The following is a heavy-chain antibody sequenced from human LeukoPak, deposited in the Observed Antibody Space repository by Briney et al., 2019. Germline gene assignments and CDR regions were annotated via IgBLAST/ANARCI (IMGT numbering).Heavy chain of an antibody. CDR1: GGSFSGYS. CDR3: ARRRGGSLVRGVIRGAVYYMDV. V-gene: IGHV4-34*01. CDR2: INHSGST. D-gene: IGHD3-10*01. J-gene: IGHJ6*03. Sequence: SETLSLTCAVSGGSFSGYSWSLIRLSPGKGLEWIGEINHSGSTNYNPSLKSRVTISVDTSKNQFSLKLSSVTAADTAVYYCARRRGGSLVRGVIRGAVYYMDVWGKGTTVTISS.